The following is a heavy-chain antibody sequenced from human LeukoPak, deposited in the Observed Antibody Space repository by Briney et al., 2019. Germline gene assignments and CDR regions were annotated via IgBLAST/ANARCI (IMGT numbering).Heavy chain of an antibody. Sequence: ASVKVSCKASGYTFTGYYMHWVRQAPGQGLEWMGRINPNSGGTNYAQKFKGRVTMTRDTSISTAYMELSRLRSDDTAVYYCARAEITIFGPTYRPVDYWGQGTLVTVSS. CDR1: GYTFTGYY. CDR2: INPNSGGT. J-gene: IGHJ4*02. V-gene: IGHV1-2*06. CDR3: ARAEITIFGPTYRPVDY. D-gene: IGHD3-3*01.